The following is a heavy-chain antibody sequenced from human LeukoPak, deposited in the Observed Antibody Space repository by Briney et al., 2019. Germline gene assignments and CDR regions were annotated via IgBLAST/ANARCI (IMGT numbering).Heavy chain of an antibody. Sequence: GASVKVSCKASGYTFTSYYMHWVRQAPGQGLEWMGIINPSGGSTSYAQKFQGRVTIPRDTSTSTVYMELSSLRSEDTAVYYCPRDPAAAGTDRGYYFDYWGQGTLVTVSS. V-gene: IGHV1-46*01. CDR3: PRDPAAAGTDRGYYFDY. CDR1: GYTFTSYY. J-gene: IGHJ4*02. CDR2: INPSGGST. D-gene: IGHD6-13*01.